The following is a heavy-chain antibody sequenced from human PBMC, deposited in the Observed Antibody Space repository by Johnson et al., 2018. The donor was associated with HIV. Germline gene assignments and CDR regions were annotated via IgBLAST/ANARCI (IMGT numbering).Heavy chain of an antibody. D-gene: IGHD6-19*01. CDR1: GFTFTNYA. CDR3: VRWGSGWSAFDI. Sequence: QVQLVESGGGVVQPGRSLRLSCAASGFTFTNYAMHWVRQAPGKGLEWVAVISYDGSNKYYADSVKGRFTISRDNSKNTLYLQMSSLSPEDTAVYFCVRWGSGWSAFDIWGQGTMVTVSS. J-gene: IGHJ3*02. V-gene: IGHV3-30-3*01. CDR2: ISYDGSNK.